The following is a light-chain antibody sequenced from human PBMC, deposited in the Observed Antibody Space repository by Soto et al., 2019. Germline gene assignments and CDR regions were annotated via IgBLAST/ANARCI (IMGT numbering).Light chain of an antibody. CDR1: SYNIGAGYD. CDR2: GNS. V-gene: IGLV1-40*01. J-gene: IGLJ1*01. Sequence: QSVLTQPPSVSGAPGQRVTISCTGSSYNIGAGYDVHWYQQLPGTAPKVLIYGNSDRPSGVPDRFSGSKSGTSASLAITGLQAEDESDYYCQSYDRSLSSYVFGTGTKLTVL. CDR3: QSYDRSLSSYV.